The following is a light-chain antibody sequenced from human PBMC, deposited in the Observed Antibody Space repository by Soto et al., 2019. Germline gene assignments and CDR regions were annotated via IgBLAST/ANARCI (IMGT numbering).Light chain of an antibody. Sequence: QSVLTQPHSASGSPGQSVTISCTGTSSDVGGYNYVSWYQQHPGKAPKLMIYEVTKRPSGVPDRFSGSKSGNTASLTVSGLQAEYEADDYCSSYAGSNSYVFGTGTKVTVL. V-gene: IGLV2-8*01. CDR2: EVT. CDR1: SSDVGGYNY. J-gene: IGLJ1*01. CDR3: SSYAGSNSYV.